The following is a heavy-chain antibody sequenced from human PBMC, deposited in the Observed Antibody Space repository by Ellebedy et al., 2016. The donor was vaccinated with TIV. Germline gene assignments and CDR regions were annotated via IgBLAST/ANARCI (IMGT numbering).Heavy chain of an antibody. CDR1: GYTFTGYY. Sequence: AASVKVSCKASGYTFTGYYIHWVRQAPGQGLEWLGWINPNSGGTHYTQKFQGWVTMTRDTSINTVYMELSRLKSDDSAVYYCARSRGYYDTTQPGDYWGQGTLVTVSS. CDR3: ARSRGYYDTTQPGDY. J-gene: IGHJ4*02. V-gene: IGHV1-2*04. CDR2: INPNSGGT. D-gene: IGHD3-22*01.